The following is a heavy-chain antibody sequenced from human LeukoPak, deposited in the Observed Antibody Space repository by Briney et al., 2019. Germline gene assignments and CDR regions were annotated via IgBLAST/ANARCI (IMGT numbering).Heavy chain of an antibody. D-gene: IGHD1-7*01. CDR1: GYTFTSYG. CDR3: ARADRDNWNYARYYYMDV. Sequence: GASVKVSCKASGYTFTSYGISWVRQAPGQGLEWMGWISAYNGNTNYAQKLQGRVTMTTDTSTSTAYMELRSLRSDDTAVYYCARADRDNWNYARYYYMDVWGKGTTVTVSS. J-gene: IGHJ6*03. CDR2: ISAYNGNT. V-gene: IGHV1-18*01.